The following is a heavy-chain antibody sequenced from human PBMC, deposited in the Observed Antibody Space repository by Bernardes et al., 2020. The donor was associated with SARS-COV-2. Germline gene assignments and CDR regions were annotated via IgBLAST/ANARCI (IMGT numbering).Heavy chain of an antibody. CDR1: GFTFSSYS. D-gene: IGHD2-8*01. V-gene: IGHV3-21*01. CDR3: ARSDQMVYGEYYYHYNGMDV. Sequence: GGSLRLSCAASGFTFSSYSLNWVRQAPGKGLEWVSSISSSSSYIYYADSVKGRFTISRDNAKNSLYLQMNTLRAEDTAVYYCARSDQMVYGEYYYHYNGMDVWGQGTTVTVSS. CDR2: ISSSSSYI. J-gene: IGHJ6*02.